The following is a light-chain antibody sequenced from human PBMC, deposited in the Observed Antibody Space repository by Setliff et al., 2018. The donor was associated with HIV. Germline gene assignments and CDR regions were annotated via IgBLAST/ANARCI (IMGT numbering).Light chain of an antibody. CDR3: CSYAGSRTFDV. Sequence: QSALTQPAFVSGSPGQSITISCSGNSSNVGKYDLVSWYRQYPGKAPELTIYEVTKRPSGVSERFSGSKSGNAASLTISGLQPDDEADYYCCSYAGSRTFDVFGTGTKGTVL. V-gene: IGLV2-23*02. CDR2: EVT. J-gene: IGLJ1*01. CDR1: SSNVGKYDL.